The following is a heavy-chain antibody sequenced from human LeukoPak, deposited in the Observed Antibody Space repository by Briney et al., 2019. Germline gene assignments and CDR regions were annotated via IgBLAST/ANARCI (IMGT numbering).Heavy chain of an antibody. CDR3: ARDTTDYYMDV. J-gene: IGHJ6*03. CDR2: IYSGGST. Sequence: GGSLRLSCAASGFTVSSNYMSWVRQAPGKGLEWVSVIYSGGSTYYADSVKGRFTISRDNSKNTLYLQMNSLRAEDTAVYYCARDTTDYYMDVWGKGTTVTISS. V-gene: IGHV3-53*01. D-gene: IGHD1-26*01. CDR1: GFTVSSNY.